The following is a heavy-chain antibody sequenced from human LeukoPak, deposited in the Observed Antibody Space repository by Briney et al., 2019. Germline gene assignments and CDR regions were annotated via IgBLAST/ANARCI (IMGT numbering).Heavy chain of an antibody. CDR1: GGTFTIHT. CDR2: IIPVVGT. V-gene: IGHV1-69*02. D-gene: IGHD3-22*01. CDR3: ANDDTSGYYQA. J-gene: IGHJ4*02. Sequence: SVKVSCKXSGGTFTIHTITWVRQAPGQGLEWMGRIIPVVGTHYAQKFQGRVTITADKSTSTAYMELSSLRSDDTAVYYCANDDTSGYYQAWGQGTLVTVSS.